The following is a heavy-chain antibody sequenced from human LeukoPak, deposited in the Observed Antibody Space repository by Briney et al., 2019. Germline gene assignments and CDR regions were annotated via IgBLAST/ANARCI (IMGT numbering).Heavy chain of an antibody. J-gene: IGHJ4*02. CDR1: GYTFTTYY. D-gene: IGHD5-18*01. CDR2: INPSGGST. V-gene: IGHV1-46*01. Sequence: ASVKVSCKASGYTFTTYYMHWVRQAPGQGLEWMGIINPSGGSTSYAQKFQGRVTMTRDTSTSTVYMELSSLRSEDTAVYYCATGPHAAMAFDYWGQETLVTVSS. CDR3: ATGPHAAMAFDY.